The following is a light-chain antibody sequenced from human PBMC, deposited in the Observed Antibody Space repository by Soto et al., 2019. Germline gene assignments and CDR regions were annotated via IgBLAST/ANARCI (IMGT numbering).Light chain of an antibody. CDR2: EVS. V-gene: IGLV2-23*02. CDR1: SSDVGSYNL. CDR3: CSYAGTITYL. J-gene: IGLJ1*01. Sequence: QSALPQPASVYGSPGESITISCTGTSSDVGSYNLVSWYQQHPGKAPKLMVYEVSKRPSGVSNRFSGSKSGNTASLTISGLQAEDEADYYCCSYAGTITYLFGTGTKVTVL.